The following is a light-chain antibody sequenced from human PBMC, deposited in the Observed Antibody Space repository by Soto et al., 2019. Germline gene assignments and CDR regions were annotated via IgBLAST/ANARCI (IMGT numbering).Light chain of an antibody. CDR3: QQTYSTPYT. V-gene: IGKV1-39*01. CDR1: QTISTF. J-gene: IGKJ2*01. CDR2: GAS. Sequence: DIQMTQSPSSLSASVGDRITITCRASQTISTFLNWYHQRPGKAPKLLIFGASSLQSGVPSKFTGSGSGTDFTLTISHLLPEDFATYYCQQTYSTPYTFGQGTNLEIK.